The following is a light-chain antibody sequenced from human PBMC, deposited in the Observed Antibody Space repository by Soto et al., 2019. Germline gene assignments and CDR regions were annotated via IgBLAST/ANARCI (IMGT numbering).Light chain of an antibody. CDR3: AAWDDSLNGVV. V-gene: IGLV1-44*01. CDR2: SNS. CDR1: SSNIGINA. Sequence: QSVLTQPPSASGTPGQRVTISCSGGSSNIGINAVNWYQQLPGTAPKLLLYSNSQRPSGVPDRFSGSKSGTSASLAISGLHSEDEGDYYCAAWDDSLNGVVFGGGTKLTVL. J-gene: IGLJ2*01.